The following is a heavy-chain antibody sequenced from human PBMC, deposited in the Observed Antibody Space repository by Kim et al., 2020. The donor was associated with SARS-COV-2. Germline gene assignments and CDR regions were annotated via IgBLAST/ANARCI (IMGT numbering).Heavy chain of an antibody. J-gene: IGHJ6*02. CDR1: GFTFSSYS. CDR2: ISGTSSTI. D-gene: IGHD1-26*01. V-gene: IGHV3-48*01. Sequence: GGSLRLSCAASGFTFSSYSMNWVRQAPGKGLEWVSYISGTSSTIYYADSVKGRFTISRDNAKNSLYLQMNSLRAEDTAVYYCARAEWVLLLYYYYGMDVWGQGTTVTVSS. CDR3: ARAEWVLLLYYYYGMDV.